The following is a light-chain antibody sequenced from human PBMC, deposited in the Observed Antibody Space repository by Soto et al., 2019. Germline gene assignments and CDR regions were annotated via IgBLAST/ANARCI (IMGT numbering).Light chain of an antibody. CDR1: SANIGSSV. CDR3: AAWDDSLNGYV. Sequence: QSVLTQPPSTSGTPGQRVTISCSGGSANIGSSVVNWYQQLPESAPKLLIYSNNRRPSGVPDRFSASKSGTSASLAISGLLSEDEGDYYCAAWDDSLNGYVFGTGTKLTVL. J-gene: IGLJ1*01. CDR2: SNN. V-gene: IGLV1-44*01.